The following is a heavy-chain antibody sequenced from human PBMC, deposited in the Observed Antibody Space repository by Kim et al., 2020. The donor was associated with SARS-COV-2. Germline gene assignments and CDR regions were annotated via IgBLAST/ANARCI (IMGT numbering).Heavy chain of an antibody. CDR2: INPNVGST. CDR1: GYTFTSYY. V-gene: IGHV1-46*01. CDR3: ARDRSERGAYYGSGIGLDY. Sequence: ASVKVSCKASGYTFTSYYMHWVRQAPGQGLECMGVINPNVGSTTYAQQFQGRVTMTRDTSTSTVYMELSSLRSEDTAVYYCARDRSERGAYYGSGIGLDYWGQGTLVTVSS. D-gene: IGHD3-10*01. J-gene: IGHJ4*02.